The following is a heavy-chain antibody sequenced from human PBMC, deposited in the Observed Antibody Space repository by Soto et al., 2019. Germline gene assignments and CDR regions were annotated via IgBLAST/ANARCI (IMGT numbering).Heavy chain of an antibody. Sequence: GASVKVSCKASGGTFSSYAISWVRQAPGQGLEWMGGIIPIFGTANYAQKFQGRVTITADESTSTAYMELSSLRSEDTAVYYCARAGYYYGSGSYYDSFWFDPWGQGTLVTVSS. J-gene: IGHJ5*02. CDR3: ARAGYYYGSGSYYDSFWFDP. V-gene: IGHV1-69*13. CDR2: IIPIFGTA. CDR1: GGTFSSYA. D-gene: IGHD3-10*01.